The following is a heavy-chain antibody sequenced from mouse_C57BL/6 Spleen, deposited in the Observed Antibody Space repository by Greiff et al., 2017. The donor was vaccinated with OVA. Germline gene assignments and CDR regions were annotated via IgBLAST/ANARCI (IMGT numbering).Heavy chain of an antibody. V-gene: IGHV7-3*01. D-gene: IGHD2-1*01. Sequence: EVKLMESGGGLVQPGGSLSLSCAASGFTFTDYYMSWVRQPPGKALEWLGFIRNKANGYTTEYSASVKGRFTISRDNSQSILYLQMNALRAEDSATYYCASHYGNAWFAYWGQGTLVTVSA. CDR3: ASHYGNAWFAY. CDR1: GFTFTDYY. CDR2: IRNKANGYTT. J-gene: IGHJ3*01.